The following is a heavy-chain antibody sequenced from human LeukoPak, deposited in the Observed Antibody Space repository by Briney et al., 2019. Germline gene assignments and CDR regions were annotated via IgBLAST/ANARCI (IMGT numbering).Heavy chain of an antibody. CDR1: GFTFSHYA. D-gene: IGHD2-2*01. CDR2: ISNDGSNT. J-gene: IGHJ4*02. Sequence: GRSLRLSCAASGFTFSHYAMHWVRQAPGKGLEWVALISNDGSNTYHADSVKGRFTISRDKSKNTLDLQMNSLRADDTAVYYCAKDGFCSSTGCYPNHFDSWGQGTLVIVSS. CDR3: AKDGFCSSTGCYPNHFDS. V-gene: IGHV3-30*18.